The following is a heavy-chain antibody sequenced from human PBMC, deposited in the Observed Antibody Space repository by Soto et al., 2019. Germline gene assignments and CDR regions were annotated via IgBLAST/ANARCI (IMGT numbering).Heavy chain of an antibody. J-gene: IGHJ4*02. V-gene: IGHV3-15*05. CDR2: IRPKADGGTT. CDR1: GITVSNAW. Sequence: GGSLRLSCVASGITVSNAWMNWVRQAPGKGLEWVGRIRPKADGGTTDFAAPVKGRFTISRDDSKNTLYLQMNSVETEDTAVYYCFKGAQQGIWGRGTLVTVSS. CDR3: FKGAQQGI.